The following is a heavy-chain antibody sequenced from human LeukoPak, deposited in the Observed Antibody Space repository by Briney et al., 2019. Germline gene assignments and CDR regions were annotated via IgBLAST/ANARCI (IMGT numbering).Heavy chain of an antibody. CDR2: IRYDGSKK. V-gene: IGHV3-30*02. D-gene: IGHD2-2*01. Sequence: HPGGSLRLSCAASGFTFNNYGMHWVRQAPGRGLECVAFIRYDGSKKYYADSVRGRFTISRDNSKNTLYLQVNSLRVEDTAVYYCAKDLCSSTSCYLDIWGQGAMVTVSS. CDR3: AKDLCSSTSCYLDI. CDR1: GFTFNNYG. J-gene: IGHJ3*02.